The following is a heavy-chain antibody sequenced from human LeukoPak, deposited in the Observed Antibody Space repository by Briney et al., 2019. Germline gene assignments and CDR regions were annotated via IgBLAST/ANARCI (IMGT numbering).Heavy chain of an antibody. CDR3: ADTAMVTGAFDI. Sequence: ASVKVSCKAFGFTFTSSAVQWVRQARGQRLEWIGWIVVGSGNTNYAQKFQERVTITRDMSTSTAYMELSSLRSEDTAVYYCADTAMVTGAFDIWGQGTMVTVSS. CDR1: GFTFTSSA. V-gene: IGHV1-58*01. CDR2: IVVGSGNT. D-gene: IGHD5-18*01. J-gene: IGHJ3*02.